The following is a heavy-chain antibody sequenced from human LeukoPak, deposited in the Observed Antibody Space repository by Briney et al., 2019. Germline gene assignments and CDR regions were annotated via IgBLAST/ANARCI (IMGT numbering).Heavy chain of an antibody. Sequence: GGSLRLSCTASGFTFDEYGMAWVRQAPGKGLEWVSGITWNGGSTGYAGAVKGRFTISRDNSKNTLYLQMNSLRAEDTAVYYCAKDPFGIKTYYFDYWGQGTLVTVSS. J-gene: IGHJ4*02. V-gene: IGHV3-20*04. CDR3: AKDPFGIKTYYFDY. D-gene: IGHD3-10*01. CDR1: GFTFDEYG. CDR2: ITWNGGST.